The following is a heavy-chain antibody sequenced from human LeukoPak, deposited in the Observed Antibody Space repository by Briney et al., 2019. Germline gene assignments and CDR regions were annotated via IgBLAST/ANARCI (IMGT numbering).Heavy chain of an antibody. CDR1: GFTVSSNY. CDR3: ARAPSGWSDYWYFDL. D-gene: IGHD6-19*01. CDR2: IYSGGVT. J-gene: IGHJ2*01. Sequence: QSGGSLRLSCAASGFTVSSNYMSWVRQAPGKGLEWVTRIYSGGVTYYVDSVKGRFIISRDNSKNTLFLQMYSLRAKDTAVYYCARAPSGWSDYWYFDLWGRGTLVTVSS. V-gene: IGHV3-53*01.